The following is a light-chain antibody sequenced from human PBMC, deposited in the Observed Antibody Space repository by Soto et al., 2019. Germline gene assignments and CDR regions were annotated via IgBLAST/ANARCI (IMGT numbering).Light chain of an antibody. J-gene: IGKJ5*01. CDR2: GAS. Sequence: EIVMTQSPVTLSVSPGERVTLSCRASQSVSNYLAWYHQKSGQAPRLLSYGASTRVTGLPARFSGSGSWTAFTNTISSLQSEDFAVYYCQQYNNWTPVTFGQGTRLDIK. CDR1: QSVSNY. CDR3: QQYNNWTPVT. V-gene: IGKV3-15*01.